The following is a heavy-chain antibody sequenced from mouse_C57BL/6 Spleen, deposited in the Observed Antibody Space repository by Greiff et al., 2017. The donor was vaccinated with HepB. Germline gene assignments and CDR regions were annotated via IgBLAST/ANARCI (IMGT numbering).Heavy chain of an antibody. CDR2: IDPSDSYT. CDR3: ARKGAQAIFDY. CDR1: GYTFTSYW. V-gene: IGHV1-69*01. D-gene: IGHD3-2*02. J-gene: IGHJ2*01. Sequence: QVQLQQPGAELVMPGASVKLSCKASGYTFTSYWMHWVKQRPGQGLEWIGEIDPSDSYTNYNQKFKGKSTLTVDKSSSTAYMQLSSLTSEDSAVYYCARKGAQAIFDYWGQSTTLTVSS.